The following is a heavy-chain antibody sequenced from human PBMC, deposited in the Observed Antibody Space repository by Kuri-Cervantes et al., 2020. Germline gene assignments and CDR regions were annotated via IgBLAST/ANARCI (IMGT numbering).Heavy chain of an antibody. CDR2: MNPNSGNT. J-gene: IGHJ4*02. CDR1: EYTFTSYD. Sequence: ASVNVSCKASEYTFTSYDINWVRQATGQGLEWMGWMNPNSGNTGYAQKFQGRVSMTRNTSISTAYMELSSLRSEDTAVYYCARDLLTHRDLRLWGQGTLVTVSS. D-gene: IGHD3-9*01. CDR3: ARDLLTHRDLRL. V-gene: IGHV1-8*01.